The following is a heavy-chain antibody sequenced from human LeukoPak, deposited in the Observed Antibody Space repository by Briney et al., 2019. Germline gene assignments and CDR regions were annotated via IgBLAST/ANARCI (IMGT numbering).Heavy chain of an antibody. Sequence: PGGSLRLSCAASGFTFSSYAMSWVRQAPGTGLEWVSVISGSGGSTVHADSVKGRFTISRDNSKNTLCPQMNSLRAEDTAVYYCAKDMDVSIYGYNFDYWGQGTLVTVSS. J-gene: IGHJ4*02. CDR2: ISGSGGST. CDR1: GFTFSSYA. V-gene: IGHV3-23*01. CDR3: AKDMDVSIYGYNFDY. D-gene: IGHD5-24*01.